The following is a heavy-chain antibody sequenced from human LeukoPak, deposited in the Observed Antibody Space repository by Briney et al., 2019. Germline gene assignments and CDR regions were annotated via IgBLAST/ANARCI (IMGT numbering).Heavy chain of an antibody. V-gene: IGHV3-74*01. CDR1: GFTFSNYW. D-gene: IGHD5-24*01. CDR3: ARDGRLDGYNGIVDN. Sequence: GGSLRLSCAASGFTFSNYWMHWVRQAPGKGLVWVSSIKSNCRTTSYADSVKGRFTISIDNAKNTLYLQMNSLRVEDTAVYYCARDGRLDGYNGIVDNWGQGALVTVSS. J-gene: IGHJ4*02. CDR2: IKSNCRTT.